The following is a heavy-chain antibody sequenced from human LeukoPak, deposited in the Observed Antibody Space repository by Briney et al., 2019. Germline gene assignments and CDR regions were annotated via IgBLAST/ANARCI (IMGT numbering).Heavy chain of an antibody. J-gene: IGHJ6*03. V-gene: IGHV1-69*04. CDR2: IIPILGIA. Sequence: GASVKVSCKASGGTFSSYAISWVRQAPGQGLEWMGRIIPILGIANYAQKFQGRVTITADKSTSTAYMELSSLRSEDTAVYYCARDWNGGPAARLDYYYYMDVWGKGTTVTVSS. CDR1: GGTFSSYA. CDR3: ARDWNGGPAARLDYYYYMDV. D-gene: IGHD6-6*01.